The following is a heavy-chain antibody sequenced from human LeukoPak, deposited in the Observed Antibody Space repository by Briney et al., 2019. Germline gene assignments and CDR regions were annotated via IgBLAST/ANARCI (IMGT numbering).Heavy chain of an antibody. J-gene: IGHJ4*02. Sequence: SETLSLTCTVSGGSISSYYWSWIRQPPGKGLEWIGYIYYSGRTNYNPSLKSRVTISVDTSKNQFSLKLSSVTAADTAVYYCARVEMATISFDYWGQGTLVTVSS. CDR2: IYYSGRT. CDR3: ARVEMATISFDY. V-gene: IGHV4-59*08. CDR1: GGSISSYY. D-gene: IGHD5-24*01.